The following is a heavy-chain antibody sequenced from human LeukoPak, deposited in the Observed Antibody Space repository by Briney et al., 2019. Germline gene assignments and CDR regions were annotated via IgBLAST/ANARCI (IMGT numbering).Heavy chain of an antibody. CDR3: ARDACGGSCCSAAFDI. Sequence: ASVKVSCKASGYTFTSYGISWVRQAPGQGLEWMGWISAYNGNTNYAQKLQGRVTMTTDTSTSTAYMELRSLRSDDTAVYYCARDACGGSCCSAAFDIWGQGTMVTVSS. D-gene: IGHD2-15*01. V-gene: IGHV1-18*01. CDR1: GYTFTSYG. CDR2: ISAYNGNT. J-gene: IGHJ3*02.